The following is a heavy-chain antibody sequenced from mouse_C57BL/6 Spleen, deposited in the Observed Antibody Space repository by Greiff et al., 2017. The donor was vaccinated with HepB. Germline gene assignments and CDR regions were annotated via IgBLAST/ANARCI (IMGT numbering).Heavy chain of an antibody. D-gene: IGHD1-1*01. Sequence: EVKLMESGGGLVKPGGSLKLSCAASGFTFSDYGMHWVRQAPEKGLEWVAYISSGSSTIYYADTVKGRFTISRDNAKNTLFLQMTSLRSEDTAMYYCAIATLYYYAMDYWGQGTSVTVSS. CDR3: AIATLYYYAMDY. CDR2: ISSGSSTI. J-gene: IGHJ4*01. V-gene: IGHV5-17*01. CDR1: GFTFSDYG.